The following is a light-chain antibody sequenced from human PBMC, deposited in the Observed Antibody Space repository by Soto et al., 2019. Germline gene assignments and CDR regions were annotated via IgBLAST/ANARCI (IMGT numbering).Light chain of an antibody. J-gene: IGKJ1*01. CDR1: RGIYTH. CDR2: AAS. Sequence: DIQMTQSPSSPSASVGDRVTITCRASRGIYTHLAWYQQKPGNAPKLLIYAASTLQSGVPSRFSASGSGTDFILTISALQSEDVGTYFCQTYDKAPWTFGPGTRV. CDR3: QTYDKAPWT. V-gene: IGKV1-27*01.